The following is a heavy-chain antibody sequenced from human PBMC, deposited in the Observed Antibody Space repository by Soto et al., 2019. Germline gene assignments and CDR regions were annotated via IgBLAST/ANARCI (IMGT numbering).Heavy chain of an antibody. Sequence: SETLSLTCAVYGGSFSGYYWSWIRQPPGKGLEWIGEISHSGSTNYNPSLKSRVTISVDTSKNQFSLKLSSVTAADTAVYYCARGGRLRGITMVRGVPRWFDPWGQGTLVTVS. CDR2: ISHSGST. CDR1: GGSFSGYY. V-gene: IGHV4-34*01. J-gene: IGHJ5*02. D-gene: IGHD3-10*01. CDR3: ARGGRLRGITMVRGVPRWFDP.